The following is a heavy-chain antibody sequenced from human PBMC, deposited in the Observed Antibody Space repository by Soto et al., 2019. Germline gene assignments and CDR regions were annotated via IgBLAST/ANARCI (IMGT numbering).Heavy chain of an antibody. D-gene: IGHD2-15*01. V-gene: IGHV6-1*01. Sequence: QSQTLSLTCAISGDSVSSNSAAWNWIRQSPSRGLEWLGRTYYRSKWYNDYAVSVKSRITINPDTSKNQFSLQLNSVTPEDTAVYYCARDRPLLQTYCSGGSCYGSFDYWGQGTLVTVSS. J-gene: IGHJ4*02. CDR1: GDSVSSNSAA. CDR2: TYYRSKWYN. CDR3: ARDRPLLQTYCSGGSCYGSFDY.